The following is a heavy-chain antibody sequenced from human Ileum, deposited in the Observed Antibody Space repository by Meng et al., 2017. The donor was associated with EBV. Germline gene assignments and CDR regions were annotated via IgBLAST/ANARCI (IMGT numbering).Heavy chain of an antibody. CDR2: TSHSGST. Sequence: GQLQGSGPGLGKPSEALSLTWAVSGGSISRSDWWSWVRQPPGKGLEWIGETSHSGSTNYSPSLKSRVTISLDKSKNQLSLKLNSVTAADTAVYYCAGSDYYRSDYWGQGTLVTVSS. D-gene: IGHD3-22*01. J-gene: IGHJ4*02. V-gene: IGHV4-4*02. CDR3: AGSDYYRSDY. CDR1: GGSISRSDW.